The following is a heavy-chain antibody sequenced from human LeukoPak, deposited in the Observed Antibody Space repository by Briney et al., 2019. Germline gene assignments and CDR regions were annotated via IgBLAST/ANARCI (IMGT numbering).Heavy chain of an antibody. D-gene: IGHD5-18*01. Sequence: GASVKVSCKVSGYTLTELSMHWVRQAPGKGLEWMGGFDPEDGETICAQKFQGRVTMTEDTSTDTAYMELSSLRSEDTAVYYCATNWGYSYGPLSFEGLFDYWGQGTLVTVSS. CDR3: ATNWGYSYGPLSFEGLFDY. J-gene: IGHJ4*02. CDR1: GYTLTELS. V-gene: IGHV1-24*01. CDR2: FDPEDGET.